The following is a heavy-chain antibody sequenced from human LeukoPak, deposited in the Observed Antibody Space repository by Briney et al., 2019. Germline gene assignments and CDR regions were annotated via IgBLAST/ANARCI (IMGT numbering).Heavy chain of an antibody. CDR3: ARVGAAAGSLDY. CDR1: GGSVSSGSYY. V-gene: IGHV4-61*01. Sequence: PSETLSLTCTVSGGSVSSGSYYWSWIRQPPGKGLEWIGYTYYSGSTNYNPSLKSRVTISVDTSKNQFSLKLSSVTAADTVVYYCARVGAAAGSLDYWGQGTLVTVPS. D-gene: IGHD6-13*01. J-gene: IGHJ4*02. CDR2: TYYSGST.